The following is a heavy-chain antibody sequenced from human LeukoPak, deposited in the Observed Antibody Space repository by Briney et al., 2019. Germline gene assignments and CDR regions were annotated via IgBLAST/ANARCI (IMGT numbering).Heavy chain of an antibody. Sequence: GASVKVSCKASGYTFTSYGISWVRQAPGQGLEWMGWISAYNGNTNYAQKLQGRVTMTTDTSTSTAYMELRSLRSDDTAVYYCARTYYYGSGSYSVDYWGQGTLVTVSS. V-gene: IGHV1-18*01. D-gene: IGHD3-10*01. J-gene: IGHJ4*02. CDR2: ISAYNGNT. CDR1: GYTFTSYG. CDR3: ARTYYYGSGSYSVDY.